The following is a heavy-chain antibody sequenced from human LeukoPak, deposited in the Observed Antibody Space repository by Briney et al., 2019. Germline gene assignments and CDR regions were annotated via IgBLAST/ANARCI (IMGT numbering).Heavy chain of an antibody. V-gene: IGHV3-23*01. J-gene: IGHJ4*02. CDR1: GFTFSNYA. Sequence: GGSLRLSCAASGFTFSNYAMHWVRQAPGKGLEWVSAISGSGGSTYYADSVKGRFTISRDNSKNTLSLQMNSLRAEDTAVYYCAKLYSSEDYWGQGTLVTVSS. CDR3: AKLYSSEDY. D-gene: IGHD6-19*01. CDR2: ISGSGGST.